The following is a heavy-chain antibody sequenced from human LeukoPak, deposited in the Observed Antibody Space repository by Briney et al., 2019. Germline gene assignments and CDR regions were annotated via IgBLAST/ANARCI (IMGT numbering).Heavy chain of an antibody. CDR3: ARISSSNWYNERGAFDV. Sequence: SETLSLTCAVYGGSFSGYYWNWIRQPPGKGLEWIGEINHSGSTNYNPSLKSRVTISIDTSKNQFSLKLSSVTAADTAVYYCARISSSNWYNERGAFDVWGQGTMVTVSS. CDR2: INHSGST. J-gene: IGHJ3*01. V-gene: IGHV4-34*01. D-gene: IGHD6-13*01. CDR1: GGSFSGYY.